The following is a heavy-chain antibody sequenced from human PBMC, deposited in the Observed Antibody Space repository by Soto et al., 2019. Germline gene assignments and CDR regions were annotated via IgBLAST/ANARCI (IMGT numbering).Heavy chain of an antibody. Sequence: GGSLRLSCAASGFTFSSYAMSWVRQAPGKGLEWVSAISSTTNYIYYADSMKGRFTVSRDNAKNSVYLEMNSLSAEDTAVYYCARESEDLTSNFDYWGQGTLVTVSS. J-gene: IGHJ4*02. CDR3: ARESEDLTSNFDY. V-gene: IGHV3-21*01. CDR2: ISSTTNYI. CDR1: GFTFSSYA.